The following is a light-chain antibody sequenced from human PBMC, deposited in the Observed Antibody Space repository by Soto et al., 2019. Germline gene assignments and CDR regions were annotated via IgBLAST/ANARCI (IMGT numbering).Light chain of an antibody. V-gene: IGKV3-15*01. CDR1: QSVSSN. CDR3: QQYNNVPRGT. Sequence: EIVLTQSPATLSVSPGERATLSCRASQSVSSNLAWYQQKPGQAPRLLIYGASTRATGIPSRFSGSGSGTEFTLTISSLQSEDFSVYCCQQYNNVPRGTFGQGTKVEIK. J-gene: IGKJ1*01. CDR2: GAS.